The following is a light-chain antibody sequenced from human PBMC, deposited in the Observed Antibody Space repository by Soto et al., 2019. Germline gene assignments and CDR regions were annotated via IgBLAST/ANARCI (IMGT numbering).Light chain of an antibody. J-gene: IGKJ1*01. CDR2: GAS. CDR3: QQYGSSPPRT. CDR1: QSVSSSY. V-gene: IGKV3-20*01. Sequence: EIVLTQSPGTLSLSPGERATLSCRASQSVSSSYLAWYQQQPGQAPRLLIYGASSRATGIPDRFSGSGSGTDFTLTISRLEPEDFAGYYCQQYGSSPPRTFGQGTKVDIK.